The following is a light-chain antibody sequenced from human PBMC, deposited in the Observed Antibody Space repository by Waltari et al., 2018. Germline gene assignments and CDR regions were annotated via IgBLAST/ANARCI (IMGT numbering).Light chain of an antibody. V-gene: IGKV1-33*01. Sequence: DIPMTQSPSSLSASVGHRVTITCQASQDISNYLNWYQQKPGKAPKLLIYDASNLETGVPSRFSGSGSGTDFTFTISSLQPEDIATYYCQQYDNLPRFGPGTKVDIK. J-gene: IGKJ3*01. CDR1: QDISNY. CDR2: DAS. CDR3: QQYDNLPR.